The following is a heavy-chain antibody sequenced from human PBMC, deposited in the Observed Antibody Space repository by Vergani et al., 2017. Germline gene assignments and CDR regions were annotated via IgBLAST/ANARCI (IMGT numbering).Heavy chain of an antibody. CDR1: GYSFTSHD. D-gene: IGHD4-11*01. CDR2: MSPDSGNR. CDR3: ARDYSNNNYFDP. V-gene: IGHV1-8*01. Sequence: QVQLVQSGAEVKKPGASVKVSCEASGYSFTSHDIYWVRQAPGQGLEWMGWMSPDSGNRGFAQNFQGRISMTRNTSITTAYMELSSLTSEDTAIYYCARDYSNNNYFDPWGQGTLVTVSS. J-gene: IGHJ5*02.